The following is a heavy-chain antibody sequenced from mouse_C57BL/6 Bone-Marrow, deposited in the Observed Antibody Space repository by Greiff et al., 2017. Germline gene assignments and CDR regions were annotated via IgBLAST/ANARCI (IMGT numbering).Heavy chain of an antibody. CDR2: IWTGGGT. CDR3: ARKRTTGGYYAMDD. D-gene: IGHD2-13*01. V-gene: IGHV2-9-1*01. CDR1: GFSLTSNA. J-gene: IGHJ4*01. Sequence: QVQLQQSGPGLVAPSQSLSITCTVSGFSLTSNAISWVRQPPGQGLEWLGVIWTGGGTNYNSALKSSLSISEDNSKSQVFLKMNSLQTDDTARYYWARKRTTGGYYAMDDWGQGTSVTVSS.